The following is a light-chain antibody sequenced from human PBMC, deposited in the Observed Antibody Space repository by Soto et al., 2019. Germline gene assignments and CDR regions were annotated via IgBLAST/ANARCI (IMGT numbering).Light chain of an antibody. CDR1: TSDVGGYNY. CDR2: AVS. CDR3: LSKTSTISYV. Sequence: QSALTQPASVSGSPGQSIAISCTGTTSDVGGYNYVSWYQQHPGKVPKRLIHAVSNRPSGVSNRFSGSKSGNTASLPISGLQAEDEADYYCLSKTSTISYVFGTGTKVTVL. V-gene: IGLV2-14*01. J-gene: IGLJ1*01.